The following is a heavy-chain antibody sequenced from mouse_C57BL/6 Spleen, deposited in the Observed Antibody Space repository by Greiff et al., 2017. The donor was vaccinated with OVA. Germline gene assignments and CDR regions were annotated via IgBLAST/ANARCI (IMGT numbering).Heavy chain of an antibody. CDR2: ISSGGSYT. Sequence: LVESGGDLVKPGGSLKLSCAASGFTFSSYGMSWVRQTPDKRLEWVATISSGGSYTYYPDSVKGRFTISRDNAKNTLYLQMSSLKSEDTAMYYCARHFYYGSSQYYFDYWGQGTTLTVSS. CDR3: ARHFYYGSSQYYFDY. J-gene: IGHJ2*01. V-gene: IGHV5-6*01. CDR1: GFTFSSYG. D-gene: IGHD1-1*01.